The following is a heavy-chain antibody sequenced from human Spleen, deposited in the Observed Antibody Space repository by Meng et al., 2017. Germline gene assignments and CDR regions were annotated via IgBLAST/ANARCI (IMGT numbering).Heavy chain of an antibody. J-gene: IGHJ4*02. V-gene: IGHV4-4*02. D-gene: IGHD5-18*01. CDR2: IYHSGGT. Sequence: QVPLKQSGPDRGNPSGTMSLPGGVPGCSTSSSNWWSWVRQPPGKGLEWIGEIYHSGGTKYNPSLKSRVTISVDKSKNQFSLKLSSGTAADTAVYYCAATSRRGYSYGPPDYWGQGTLVTVSS. CDR3: AATSRRGYSYGPPDY. CDR1: GCSTSSSNW.